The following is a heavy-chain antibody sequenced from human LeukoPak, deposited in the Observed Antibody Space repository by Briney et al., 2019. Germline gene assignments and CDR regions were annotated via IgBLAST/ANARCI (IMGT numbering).Heavy chain of an antibody. Sequence: GGSLRLSCAASGFTFSSYWMSWVRQAPGKGLEWVANIKQDGSEKYYVDSVKGRFTISRDNAKNSLYLQMNSLRAEDTAVYYCARDLVNYDILTGHNWFDPWGQGTLVTVSS. D-gene: IGHD3-9*01. CDR2: IKQDGSEK. J-gene: IGHJ5*02. CDR1: GFTFSSYW. V-gene: IGHV3-7*01. CDR3: ARDLVNYDILTGHNWFDP.